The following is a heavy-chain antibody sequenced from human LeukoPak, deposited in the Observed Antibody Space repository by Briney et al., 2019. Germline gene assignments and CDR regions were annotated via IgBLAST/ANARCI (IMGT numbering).Heavy chain of an antibody. CDR2: IYYSGST. J-gene: IGHJ4*02. Sequence: KSSETLSLTCTVSGGSISSYYWSWIRQPPGKGLEWIGYIYYSGSTNYNPSLKSRVTISVDTSKNQFSLKLSSVTAADTAVYHCASLSLEWLYPDYWGQGTLVTVSS. D-gene: IGHD3-3*01. CDR3: ASLSLEWLYPDY. V-gene: IGHV4-59*01. CDR1: GGSISSYY.